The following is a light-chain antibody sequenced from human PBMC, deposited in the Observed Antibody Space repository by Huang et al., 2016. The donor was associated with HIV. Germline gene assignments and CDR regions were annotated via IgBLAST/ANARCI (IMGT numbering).Light chain of an antibody. V-gene: IGKV3-20*01. CDR2: AAS. CDR1: PTVSNDY. J-gene: IGKJ1*01. Sequence: EIVLTQSPGTLSLSPGQRLTLSCRASPTVSNDYLAWYQQKPGQSPSLLISAASTRATGSPDRCSGSGSGTDFILTVSRLEPEDSAVYYCQQYALSPWTFGHGTKVEI. CDR3: QQYALSPWT.